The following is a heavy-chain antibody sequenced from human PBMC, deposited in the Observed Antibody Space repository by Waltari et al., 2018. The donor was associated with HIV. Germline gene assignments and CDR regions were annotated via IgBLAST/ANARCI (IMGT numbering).Heavy chain of an antibody. CDR2: ISWNSGSI. D-gene: IGHD3-3*01. CDR3: AKDSPPGRRRFLEGGWFDP. J-gene: IGHJ5*02. Sequence: EVQLVESGGGLVQPGRSLRLSCAASGFTFDDYAMHWVRQAPGKGLEWVSGISWNSGSIGYADSVKGRFTISRDNAKNSLYLQMNSLRAEDTALYYCAKDSPPGRRRFLEGGWFDPWGQGTLVTVSS. CDR1: GFTFDDYA. V-gene: IGHV3-9*01.